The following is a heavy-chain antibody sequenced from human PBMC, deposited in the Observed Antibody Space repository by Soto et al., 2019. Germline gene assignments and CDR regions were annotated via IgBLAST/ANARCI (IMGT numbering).Heavy chain of an antibody. D-gene: IGHD6-13*01. CDR3: AKDLGSSDYYHYGMDV. J-gene: IGHJ6*02. V-gene: IGHV3-23*01. Sequence: EVQLLESGGGLVQPGGSLRLSCAASGFTSSSYAMRWVRQAPGKGLEWVSGISGSGGSTYYADSVKGRFTISRDNSKNTLYLQVNSLSAEATAVYYCAKDLGSSDYYHYGMDVWGQGTTVTVSS. CDR1: GFTSSSYA. CDR2: ISGSGGST.